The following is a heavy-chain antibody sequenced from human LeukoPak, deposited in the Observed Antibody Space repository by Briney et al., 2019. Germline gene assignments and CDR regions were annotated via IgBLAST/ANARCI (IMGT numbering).Heavy chain of an antibody. CDR1: GGSFSGYY. CDR3: ARVKRLGGFDY. CDR2: INHSGST. J-gene: IGHJ4*02. Sequence: SETLSLTCAVYGGSFSGYYWSWIRQPPGKGLEWIGEINHSGSTNYNPSLKSRVTISVDTSKNQFSLKLSSVTAADTAVYYCARVKRLGGFDYWGQGTLVTVSS. V-gene: IGHV4-34*01. D-gene: IGHD5-12*01.